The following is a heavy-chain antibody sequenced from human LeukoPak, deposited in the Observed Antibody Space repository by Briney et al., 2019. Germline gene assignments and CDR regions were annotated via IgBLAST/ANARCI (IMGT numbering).Heavy chain of an antibody. CDR3: ARGRANWGSNFFDY. D-gene: IGHD7-27*01. CDR1: GGSISSYY. V-gene: IGHV4-59*01. Sequence: SETLSLTCTVSGGSISSYYWSWIRQPPGKGLEWIGYIYYSGSTNYNPSLKSRVTISVDTSKNQFSLKLSSVTAADTAVYYCARGRANWGSNFFDYWGQGSLVTVSS. J-gene: IGHJ4*02. CDR2: IYYSGST.